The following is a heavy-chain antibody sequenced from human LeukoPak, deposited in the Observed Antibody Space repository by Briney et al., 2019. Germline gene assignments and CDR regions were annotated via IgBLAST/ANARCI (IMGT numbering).Heavy chain of an antibody. V-gene: IGHV4-34*01. CDR1: GGSFSGYY. CDR2: INHSGST. CDR3: ARAGLWFGEPNFDY. D-gene: IGHD3-10*01. Sequence: PSETLSLTCAVYGGSFSGYYWSWIRQPPGKGLEWIGEINHSGSTNYNPSPKSRVTISVDTSKNQFSLKLSSVTAADTAVYYCARAGLWFGEPNFDYWGQGTLVTVSS. J-gene: IGHJ4*02.